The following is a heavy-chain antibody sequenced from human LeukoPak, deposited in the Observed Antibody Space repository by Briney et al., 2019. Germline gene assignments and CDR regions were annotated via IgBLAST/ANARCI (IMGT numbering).Heavy chain of an antibody. CDR1: GYTFTSYG. CDR2: ISAYNGNT. D-gene: IGHD3-3*01. J-gene: IGHJ4*02. V-gene: IGHV1-18*01. CDR3: ARMYYYDFWSGYYTIFDY. Sequence: ASVKVSCKASGYTFTSYGISWVRPAPGQGLEWMGWISAYNGNTNYAQKLQGRVTMTTDTSTSTAYMELRSLRSDDTAVYYCARMYYYDFWSGYYTIFDYWGQGTLVTVSS.